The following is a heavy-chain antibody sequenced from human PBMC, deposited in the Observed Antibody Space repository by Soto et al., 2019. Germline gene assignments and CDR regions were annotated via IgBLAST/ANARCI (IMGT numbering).Heavy chain of an antibody. Sequence: QLQLQESGPGLVKPSETLSLTCTVSGGSISSSSYYWGWIRQPPGKGLEWIGSIYYSGSTYYNPSLKSRVTISVDTSKNQFSLKLSSVTAADTAVYYCARTQGIITTGNWFDPWGQGTLVTVSS. D-gene: IGHD3-3*01. CDR1: GGSISSSSYY. J-gene: IGHJ5*02. V-gene: IGHV4-39*01. CDR3: ARTQGIITTGNWFDP. CDR2: IYYSGST.